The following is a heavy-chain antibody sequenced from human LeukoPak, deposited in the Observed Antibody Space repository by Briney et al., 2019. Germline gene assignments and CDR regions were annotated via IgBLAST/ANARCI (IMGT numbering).Heavy chain of an antibody. CDR1: GFTFSSYA. J-gene: IGHJ4*02. CDR3: ATYPDYSGSYSFDY. V-gene: IGHV3-30-3*01. Sequence: GGSLRLSCAASGFTFSSYAMHWVRQAPGKGLEWVAVISYDGSNKYYADSVKGRFTISRDNSKNTLYLQMNSLRAEDTAVYYCATYPDYSGSYSFDYWGQGTLVTVSS. D-gene: IGHD1-26*01. CDR2: ISYDGSNK.